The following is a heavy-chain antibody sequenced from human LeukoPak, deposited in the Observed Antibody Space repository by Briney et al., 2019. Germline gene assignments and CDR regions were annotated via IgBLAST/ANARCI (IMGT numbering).Heavy chain of an antibody. CDR3: ARDQQWLGIN. CDR1: GGTFISYA. CDR2: IIPIFGTA. D-gene: IGHD6-19*01. J-gene: IGHJ4*02. V-gene: IGHV1-69*13. Sequence: GASVKVSCKASGGTFISYAISWVRQAPGQGLEWMGGIIPIFGTANYAQKLQGRVTITAGESTSTAYMELSSLRSEDTAVYYCARDQQWLGINWGQGTLVTVSS.